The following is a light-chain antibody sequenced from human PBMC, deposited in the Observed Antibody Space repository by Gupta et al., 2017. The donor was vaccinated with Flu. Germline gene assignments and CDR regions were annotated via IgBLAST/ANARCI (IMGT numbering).Light chain of an antibody. CDR3: AAWDDSLNGPV. CDR1: RSNIGNNA. Sequence: QSVLTQPPSVSEAPRQRVPISCSGSRSNIGNNAVNWYQQLPGKAPKLLIYYDDLLPSGVSDRFSGSKSGTSASLAISGLQSEDEADYYYAAWDDSLNGPVFGGGTKLTVL. V-gene: IGLV1-36*01. CDR2: YDD. J-gene: IGLJ3*02.